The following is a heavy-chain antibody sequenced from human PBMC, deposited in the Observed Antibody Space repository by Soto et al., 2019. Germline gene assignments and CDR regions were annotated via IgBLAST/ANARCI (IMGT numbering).Heavy chain of an antibody. CDR2: IYYSGST. CDR3: ARDGCSSTSCYGWFDP. Sequence: SETLSLTCTVSGGSISSGGYYWSWIRQHPGKGLEWIGYIYYSGSTYYNPSLKSRVTISVDTSKNQFSLKLSSVTAADTAVYYCARDGCSSTSCYGWFDPWGQGTLVTVS. D-gene: IGHD2-2*01. J-gene: IGHJ5*02. V-gene: IGHV4-31*03. CDR1: GGSISSGGYY.